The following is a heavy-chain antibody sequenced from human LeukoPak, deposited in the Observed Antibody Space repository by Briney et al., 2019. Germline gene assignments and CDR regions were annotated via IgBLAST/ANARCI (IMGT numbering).Heavy chain of an antibody. CDR2: IYPGDSDT. CDR1: GYSFTSYW. Sequence: GESLKISCKGSGYSFTSYWIGWVRQMPGKGLELMGIIYPGDSDTRYSPSFQGQVTISADKSISTAYLQWSSLKASDTAMYYCARNRASSTSPLDYWGQGTLVTVSS. CDR3: ARNRASSTSPLDY. D-gene: IGHD2-2*01. V-gene: IGHV5-51*01. J-gene: IGHJ4*02.